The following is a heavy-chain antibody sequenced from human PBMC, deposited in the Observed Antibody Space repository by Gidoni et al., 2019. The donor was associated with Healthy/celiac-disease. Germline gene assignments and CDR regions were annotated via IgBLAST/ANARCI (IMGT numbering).Heavy chain of an antibody. J-gene: IGHJ4*02. CDR2: INHSGST. D-gene: IGHD6-13*01. CDR3: AIAAAGTSSPAVFDY. Sequence: QVQLQQWGAGLLKPSETLSLTCAVYGGSFSGYYWSWIRQPPGKGLEWIGEINHSGSTNYNPSLKSRVTISVDTSKNQFSLKLSSVTAADTAVYYCAIAAAGTSSPAVFDYWGQGTLVTVSS. CDR1: GGSFSGYY. V-gene: IGHV4-34*01.